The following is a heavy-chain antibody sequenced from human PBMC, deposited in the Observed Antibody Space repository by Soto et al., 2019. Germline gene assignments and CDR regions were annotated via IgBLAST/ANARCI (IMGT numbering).Heavy chain of an antibody. CDR2: FDPEAGET. Sequence: QVQLVQSGAEVKKPGASVKVSCKVSGYTLTELSMHWVRQAPGKGIEWMGGFDPEAGETIYAQKYQGKVNLTEDKSTDTAYMELSSLRSEDTAVYYCATDTSNYYVSSGYDLWGQGTLVTVSS. V-gene: IGHV1-24*01. CDR3: ATDTSNYYVSSGYDL. CDR1: GYTLTELS. J-gene: IGHJ4*02. D-gene: IGHD3-22*01.